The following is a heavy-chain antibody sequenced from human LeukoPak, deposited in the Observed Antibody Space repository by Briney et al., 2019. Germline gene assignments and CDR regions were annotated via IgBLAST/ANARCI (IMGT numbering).Heavy chain of an antibody. CDR2: INHSGRT. V-gene: IGHV4-34*01. Sequence: PSETLSLTSALHVGSFSGYYWSWIRQPPGKGLEWIGEINHSGRTNYNPSLKSRVTISVDTTTSQFSLSLSSVTAADTAVYYSARGPGEEVAARLGYYYMDVWGKGTTVTVSS. D-gene: IGHD6-6*01. J-gene: IGHJ6*03. CDR1: VGSFSGYY. CDR3: ARGPGEEVAARLGYYYMDV.